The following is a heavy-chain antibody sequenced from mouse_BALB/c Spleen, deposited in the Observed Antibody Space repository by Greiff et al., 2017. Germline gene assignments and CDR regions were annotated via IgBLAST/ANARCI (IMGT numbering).Heavy chain of an antibody. CDR2: ISSGGSYT. Sequence: EVQRVESGGDLVKPVGSLKLSCAASGFTFSSYGMSWVRQTPDKRLEWVATISSGGSYTYYPDSVKGRFTISRDNAKNTLYLQMSSLKSEDTAMYYCARHGYGYWFAYWGQGTLVTVSA. CDR1: GFTFSSYG. CDR3: ARHGYGYWFAY. J-gene: IGHJ3*01. D-gene: IGHD1-2*01. V-gene: IGHV5-6*01.